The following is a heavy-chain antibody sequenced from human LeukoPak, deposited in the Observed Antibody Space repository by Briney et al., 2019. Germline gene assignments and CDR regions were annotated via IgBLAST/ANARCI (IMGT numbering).Heavy chain of an antibody. CDR2: IYYSGST. CDR3: ARGGPTVTAYSSFDY. J-gene: IGHJ4*02. Sequence: SETLSLTCTVSGGSISSYYWYWIRQPPGKGLEWIGYIYYSGSTNYNPSLESRVTISVDTSKNQFSLKLSSVTAADTAVYYCARGGPTVTAYSSFDYCGPGTLVTVSS. D-gene: IGHD2-21*02. V-gene: IGHV4-59*01. CDR1: GGSISSYY.